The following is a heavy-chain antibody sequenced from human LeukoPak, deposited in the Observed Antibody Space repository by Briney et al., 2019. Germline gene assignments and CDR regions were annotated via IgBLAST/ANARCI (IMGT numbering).Heavy chain of an antibody. CDR3: ARDSVTMGFDY. V-gene: IGHV4-4*07. CDR2: IYTSGST. Sequence: SETLSLTCTVSGGSISSHYWSWIRQPAGKGLEWIGRIYTSGSTNYNPSLKSRVTMSVDTSKNQFSLKLSSVTAADAAVYYCARDSVTMGFDYWGQGTLVTVSS. CDR1: GGSISSHY. J-gene: IGHJ4*02. D-gene: IGHD4-17*01.